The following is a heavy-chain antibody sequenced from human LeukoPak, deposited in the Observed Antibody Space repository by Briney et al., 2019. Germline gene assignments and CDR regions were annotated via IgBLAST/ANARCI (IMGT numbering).Heavy chain of an antibody. J-gene: IGHJ4*02. CDR3: ASLRRGYSGYDLFDY. CDR1: GFTFSSYS. CDR2: ISSSSSYI. V-gene: IGHV3-21*01. D-gene: IGHD5-12*01. Sequence: GRSLRLSCAASGFTFSSYSMNWVRQAPGKGLEWVSSISSSSSYIYYADSVKGRFTISRDNAKNSLYLQMNSLRAEDTAVYYCASLRRGYSGYDLFDYWGQGTLVTVSS.